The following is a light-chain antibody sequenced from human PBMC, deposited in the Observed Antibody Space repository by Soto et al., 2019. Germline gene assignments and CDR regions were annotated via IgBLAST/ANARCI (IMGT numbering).Light chain of an antibody. CDR2: DVS. Sequence: QSALTQPASMSGSPGQSITISCTGTSSDIGSYDFVSWYQQHPGKAPRLLICDVSHRPSGISDRFSGSKSGNTASLNICGLQPEEEADSYWSSYTNRRTVLFGGGTKLTVL. V-gene: IGLV2-14*03. CDR1: SSDIGSYDF. CDR3: SSYTNRRTVL. J-gene: IGLJ2*01.